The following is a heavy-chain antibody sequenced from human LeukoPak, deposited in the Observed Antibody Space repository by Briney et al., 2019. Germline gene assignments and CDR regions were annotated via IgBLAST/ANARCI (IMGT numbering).Heavy chain of an antibody. Sequence: GGSLRLSCAASGFTFTSYAMSWVRQAPGKGLEWVSSISSSSSYIYYADSVKGRFTISRDNAKNSLYLQMNSLRAEDTAVYYCARDPLVEGIAAAGTGYFDYWGQGTLVTVSS. CDR1: GFTFTSYA. J-gene: IGHJ4*02. V-gene: IGHV3-21*01. CDR2: ISSSSSYI. D-gene: IGHD6-13*01. CDR3: ARDPLVEGIAAAGTGYFDY.